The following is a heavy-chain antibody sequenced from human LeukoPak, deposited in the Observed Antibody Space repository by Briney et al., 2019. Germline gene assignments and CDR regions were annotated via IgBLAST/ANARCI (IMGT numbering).Heavy chain of an antibody. D-gene: IGHD6-13*01. CDR2: ISGSGGST. J-gene: IGHJ4*02. Sequence: GGSLRLSCAASGFTFSSYAMSWVRQAPGKGLEWVSAISGSGGSTYYADSVKGRFTISRDNAKNSLYLQMNSLRAEDTAVYYCARVWVDSSSPDYFDYWGQGTLVTVSS. V-gene: IGHV3-23*01. CDR1: GFTFSSYA. CDR3: ARVWVDSSSPDYFDY.